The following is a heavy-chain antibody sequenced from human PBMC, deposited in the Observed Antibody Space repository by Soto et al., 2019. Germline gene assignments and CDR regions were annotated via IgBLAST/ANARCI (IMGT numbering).Heavy chain of an antibody. Sequence: QVQLVQSGAEVKKPGSSVKVSCKASGGTFSSYAISWVRQAPGQGLEWMGGIIPIFCTANYAQKFQGRVTITADESTSTAYMELSSLRSEDTAVYYCAEGTIFGVVIQSYGMDVWGQGTTVTVSS. V-gene: IGHV1-69*01. J-gene: IGHJ6*02. CDR2: IIPIFCTA. D-gene: IGHD3-3*01. CDR3: AEGTIFGVVIQSYGMDV. CDR1: GGTFSSYA.